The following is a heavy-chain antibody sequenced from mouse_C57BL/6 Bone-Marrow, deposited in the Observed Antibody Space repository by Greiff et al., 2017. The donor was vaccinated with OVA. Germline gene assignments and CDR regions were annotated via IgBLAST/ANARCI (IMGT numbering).Heavy chain of an antibody. V-gene: IGHV1-81*01. CDR2: IYPRSGNT. J-gene: IGHJ1*03. Sequence: QVQLKESGAELARPGASVKLSCKASGYTFTSYGISWVKQRTGQGLEWIGEIYPRSGNTYYNEKFKGKATLTADKSSSTAYMELRSLTSEDSAVYFCARGGYDDDDSWYFDVWGTGTTVTVSS. CDR3: ARGGYDDDDSWYFDV. CDR1: GYTFTSYG. D-gene: IGHD2-2*01.